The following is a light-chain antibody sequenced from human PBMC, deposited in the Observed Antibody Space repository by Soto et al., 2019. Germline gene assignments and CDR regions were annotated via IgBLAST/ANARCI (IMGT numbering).Light chain of an antibody. CDR2: DVS. V-gene: IGLV2-11*01. CDR3: QSYDSSRSGSRV. CDR1: SSDVGGYNY. J-gene: IGLJ3*02. Sequence: QSALTQPRSVSGSPGQSVTISCTGTSSDVGGYNYVSWYQQNPGKAPKLMIYDVSKRPSGVSDRFSGSKSANTASLIISGLQAEDEADYYCQSYDSSRSGSRVFGGGTKLTVL.